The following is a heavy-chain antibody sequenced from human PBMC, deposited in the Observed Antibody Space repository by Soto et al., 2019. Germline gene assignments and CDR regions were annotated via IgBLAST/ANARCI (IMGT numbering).Heavy chain of an antibody. D-gene: IGHD1-26*01. CDR3: ASDRFRGTYYLRGVTYFFEE. V-gene: IGHV3-74*01. J-gene: IGHJ4*02. Sequence: GGSLRLSCAASGFIFSSHWMHWVRQAPGKGLVGVSHIGPDGSNIWEADSVQGRFTISRDNARNRLYLQMNSLRDKDTAIYYCASDRFRGTYYLRGVTYFFEEWGQGAPVTVSS. CDR2: IGPDGSNI. CDR1: GFIFSSHW.